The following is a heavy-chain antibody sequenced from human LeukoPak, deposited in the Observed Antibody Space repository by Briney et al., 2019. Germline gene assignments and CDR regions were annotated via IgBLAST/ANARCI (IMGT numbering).Heavy chain of an antibody. V-gene: IGHV4-34*01. CDR1: GGSITSYY. D-gene: IGHD6-13*01. CDR2: INHSGST. CDR3: ARGGSSWEDAFDI. Sequence: SETLSLTCTVSGGSITSYYWSWIRQPPGKGLEWIGEINHSGSTNYNPSLKSRVTISVDTSKNQFSLKLSSVTAADTAVYYCARGGSSWEDAFDIWGQGTMVTVSS. J-gene: IGHJ3*02.